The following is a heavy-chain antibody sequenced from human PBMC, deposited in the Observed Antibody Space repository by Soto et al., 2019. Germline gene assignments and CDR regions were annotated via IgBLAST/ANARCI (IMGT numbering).Heavy chain of an antibody. Sequence: ASVKVSCKTSGYVFTSFAIHWMRQAPGQGPEWMGWINTGNGDSKYSEKFQDRVTITRDTSATTAYMELSRLRSDDTAVYYCARDSRYCSGGSCRYFHYWGQGTLVTVSS. CDR1: GYVFTSFA. CDR2: INTGNGDS. J-gene: IGHJ4*02. D-gene: IGHD2-15*01. CDR3: ARDSRYCSGGSCRYFHY. V-gene: IGHV1-3*04.